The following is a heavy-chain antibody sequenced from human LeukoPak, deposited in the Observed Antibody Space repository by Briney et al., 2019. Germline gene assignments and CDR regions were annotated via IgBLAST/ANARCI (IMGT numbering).Heavy chain of an antibody. CDR1: GGSISIGGYS. D-gene: IGHD3-10*01. CDR2: MYHSGST. J-gene: IGHJ4*02. V-gene: IGHV4-30-2*01. CDR3: ARSRGARYYFDF. Sequence: PSETLSLTCAVSGGSISIGGYSWSWIRQPTGKRLEWIGYMYHSGSTNYNPSLKSRVSISVDKSKNEFSLRLTSMTAADTAVYYCARSRGARYYFDFWGRGTLVTVSS.